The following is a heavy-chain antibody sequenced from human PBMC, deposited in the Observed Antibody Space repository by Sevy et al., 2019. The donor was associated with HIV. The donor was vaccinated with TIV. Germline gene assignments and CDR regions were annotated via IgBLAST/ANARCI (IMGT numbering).Heavy chain of an antibody. CDR2: ISRDGGST. V-gene: IGHV3-43D*03. CDR1: GFTLDDYA. CDR3: AKDFPLRYCSGGSCFGGMDV. J-gene: IGHJ6*02. Sequence: GGSLRLSCAASGFTLDDYAMHWVRQAPGKGLEWVSLISRDGGSTYYAYSVKGRFTISRDNSKNSLYLQMNSLRAEDTALYYCAKDFPLRYCSGGSCFGGMDVWGQGSTVTVSS. D-gene: IGHD2-15*01.